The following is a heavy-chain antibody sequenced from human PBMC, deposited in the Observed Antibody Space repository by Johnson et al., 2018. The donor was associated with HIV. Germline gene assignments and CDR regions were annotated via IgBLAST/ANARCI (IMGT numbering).Heavy chain of an antibody. CDR1: GFTFTTYD. J-gene: IGHJ3*02. V-gene: IGHV3-30*03. Sequence: QVQLMESGGGVVQPGRSLRLSCAASGFTFTTYDMHWVRQAPGKGLEWVAVISYDGSNKYNADSVKGRFTISRDNSKNTLYLQMNSLRVEDTAVYYCARDREYGLAWGWALDIWGQGTMVTMSS. D-gene: IGHD6-19*01. CDR2: ISYDGSNK. CDR3: ARDREYGLAWGWALDI.